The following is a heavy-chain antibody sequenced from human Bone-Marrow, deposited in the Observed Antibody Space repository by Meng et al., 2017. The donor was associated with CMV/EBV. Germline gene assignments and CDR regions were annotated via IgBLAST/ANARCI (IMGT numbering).Heavy chain of an antibody. CDR1: GFTFSDYY. CDR3: ARDTHGYCSSTSCSDAFDI. CDR2: ISSSGSTI. D-gene: IGHD2-2*03. V-gene: IGHV3-11*04. Sequence: GESLKISCAASGFTFSDYYMSWIRQAPGKGLEWVSYISSSGSTIYYADSVKGRFTISRDNAKNSLYLQMSSLRAEDTAVYYCARDTHGYCSSTSCSDAFDIWGQGTVVTVSS. J-gene: IGHJ3*02.